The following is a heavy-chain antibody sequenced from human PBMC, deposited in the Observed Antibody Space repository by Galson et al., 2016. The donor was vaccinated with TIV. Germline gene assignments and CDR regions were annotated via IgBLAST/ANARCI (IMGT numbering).Heavy chain of an antibody. CDR3: ARDGGDTAHLYTYYHLEV. V-gene: IGHV1-69*13. CDR2: IIPILGTA. D-gene: IGHD4-11*01. Sequence: SVKVSCKASGGIFTTYAISWVRLAPGQGLEWMGGIIPILGTANYAQKFQGRVTFTADESTSTAYMELTNLQSEDTATYYCARDGGDTAHLYTYYHLEVWGKGTTITVSS. J-gene: IGHJ6*03. CDR1: GGIFTTYA.